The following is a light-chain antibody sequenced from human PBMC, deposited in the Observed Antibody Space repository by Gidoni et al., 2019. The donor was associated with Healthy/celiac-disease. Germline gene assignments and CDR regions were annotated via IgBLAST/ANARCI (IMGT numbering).Light chain of an antibody. CDR2: DAS. V-gene: IGKV3-11*01. CDR3: QQRRNWPPLFT. CDR1: QSVSSY. J-gene: IGKJ3*01. Sequence: EIVLTQSPATLSLSPGERATLSCRASQSVSSYLAWYQQKPGQAPQLLIYDASNRATGIPARFSGSGSGTDFTLTISSLEPEDFAVYYCQQRRNWPPLFTFGHGTKVDIK.